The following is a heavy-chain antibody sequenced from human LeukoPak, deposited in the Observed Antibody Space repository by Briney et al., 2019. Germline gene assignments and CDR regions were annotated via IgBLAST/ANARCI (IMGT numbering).Heavy chain of an antibody. D-gene: IGHD5-18*01. J-gene: IGHJ6*03. CDR1: GGSISSGGYS. V-gene: IGHV4-30-2*01. CDR2: IYHSGST. Sequence: KSSQTLSLTCAVSGGSISSGGYSWSWIRQPPGKGLEWIGYIYHSGSTYYNPSLKSRVTISVDRSKNQFSLKLSSVTAADTAVYYCTGDRIQFGSDYYYYMDVWGKGTTVTVSS. CDR3: TGDRIQFGSDYYYYMDV.